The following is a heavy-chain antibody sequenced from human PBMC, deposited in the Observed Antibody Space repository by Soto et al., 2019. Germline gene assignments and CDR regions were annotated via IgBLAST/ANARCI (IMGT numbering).Heavy chain of an antibody. V-gene: IGHV1-18*01. CDR1: GYTFTSYG. Sequence: GASVKVSCKASGYTFTSYGISWVRQAPGQGLEWMGWISAYNGNTNYAQKLQGRVTMTTDTSTSTAYMELRSLRSDDTAVYYCARDHRFLEWLPYFDYWGQGTLVTVSS. D-gene: IGHD3-3*01. CDR2: ISAYNGNT. CDR3: ARDHRFLEWLPYFDY. J-gene: IGHJ4*02.